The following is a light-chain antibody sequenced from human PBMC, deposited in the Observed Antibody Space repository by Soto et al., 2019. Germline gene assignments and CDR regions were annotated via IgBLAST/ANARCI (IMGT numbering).Light chain of an antibody. V-gene: IGKV3-20*01. CDR1: QSVSSSY. Sequence: EIVLTQSPGTLSLSPGERATLSCRASQSVSSSYLAWYQQKPGQAPRLLIYGASSRATGIPDRFSGSGSGTDVTLTISRLEPEDFALYYCQQYGSSPRVYTFGQGTKLEIK. J-gene: IGKJ2*01. CDR3: QQYGSSPRVYT. CDR2: GAS.